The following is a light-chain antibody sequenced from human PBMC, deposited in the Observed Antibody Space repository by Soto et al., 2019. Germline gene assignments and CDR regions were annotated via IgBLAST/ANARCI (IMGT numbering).Light chain of an antibody. CDR3: QQYNNWPAIT. V-gene: IGKV3D-15*01. CDR1: QSVRSN. J-gene: IGKJ5*01. CDR2: AAS. Sequence: EIVMTQSPATLSVSPGERATLSCRASQSVRSNLAWHQQKPGQAPRLLIYAASTRATGIPARFSGSGSGTEFTLTISSLQSEDFTVYYCQQYNNWPAITFGQGTRLEIK.